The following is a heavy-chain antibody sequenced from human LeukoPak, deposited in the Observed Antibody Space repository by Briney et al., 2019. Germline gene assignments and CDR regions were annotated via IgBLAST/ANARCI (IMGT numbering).Heavy chain of an antibody. CDR3: ASLRERSYYARGFDY. V-gene: IGHV4-39*01. CDR2: IYYSGST. D-gene: IGHD1-26*01. Sequence: SETLSLTCTVSSGSISSSSYYWGWIRQPPGKGLEWIGSIYYSGSTYYIPSLKSRVTISVDTSKNQFSLKLSSVTAADTAVYYCASLRERSYYARGFDYWGQGTLVTVSS. J-gene: IGHJ4*02. CDR1: SGSISSSSYY.